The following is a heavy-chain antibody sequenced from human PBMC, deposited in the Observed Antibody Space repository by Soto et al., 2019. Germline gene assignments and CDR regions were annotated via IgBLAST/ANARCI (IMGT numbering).Heavy chain of an antibody. Sequence: QVQLVQSGAEVKKPGASVKVSCKASGSAFSSYVISWVRQATGQGLEWMGWVSPNSGSTGYVQKFQGRVTMTRNTSISTVYMGLSSLRSEDTAIYYCARTVFGVATYYFDNWGQGTLVTVSS. CDR1: GSAFSSYV. J-gene: IGHJ4*02. CDR3: ARTVFGVATYYFDN. CDR2: VSPNSGST. V-gene: IGHV1-8*01. D-gene: IGHD3-3*01.